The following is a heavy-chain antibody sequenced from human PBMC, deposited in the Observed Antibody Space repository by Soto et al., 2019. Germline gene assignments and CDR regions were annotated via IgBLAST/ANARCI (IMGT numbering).Heavy chain of an antibody. V-gene: IGHV3-23*01. D-gene: IGHD5-12*01. Sequence: GGSLRLSCAASGFTFSSYAMSWVRQAPGKGLEWVSATSGSGGSTYYADSVKGRFTISRDNSKNTLYLQMNSLRAEDTAVYYCAKDQGYSGYVDYYYYGMDVWGQGTTVTVSS. CDR1: GFTFSSYA. J-gene: IGHJ6*02. CDR2: TSGSGGST. CDR3: AKDQGYSGYVDYYYYGMDV.